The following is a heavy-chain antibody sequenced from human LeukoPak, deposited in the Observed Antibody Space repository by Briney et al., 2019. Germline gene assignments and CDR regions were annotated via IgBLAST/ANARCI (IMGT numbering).Heavy chain of an antibody. CDR1: GFTLSNAW. V-gene: IGHV3-15*04. Sequence: PGGSLRLSCAASGFTLSNAWMSWVGRAQGKGLEWVGGIESKTDGGTTDYAAPVKGRFTISRDDSKNTLYLQMNSLKTEDTAVYYCTTRLRYFDWTIYDFDYWGQGTLVTVPS. J-gene: IGHJ4*02. CDR2: IESKTDGGTT. CDR3: TTRLRYFDWTIYDFDY. D-gene: IGHD3-9*01.